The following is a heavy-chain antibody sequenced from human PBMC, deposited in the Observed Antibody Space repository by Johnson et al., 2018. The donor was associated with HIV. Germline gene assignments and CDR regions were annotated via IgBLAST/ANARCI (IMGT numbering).Heavy chain of an antibody. CDR2: IYSGGDT. Sequence: EVQLVESGGGVVRPGGSLRLSCAASGFIVRSNYMNWVRQAPGKGLEWVSVIYSGGDTYYSDSVMGRFTISRDTSKNTLYLQMNSLRGDDTAVYYCARDRGLDAFDIWGQGTMVTVSS. CDR1: GFIVRSNY. D-gene: IGHD3-10*01. CDR3: ARDRGLDAFDI. V-gene: IGHV3-66*01. J-gene: IGHJ3*02.